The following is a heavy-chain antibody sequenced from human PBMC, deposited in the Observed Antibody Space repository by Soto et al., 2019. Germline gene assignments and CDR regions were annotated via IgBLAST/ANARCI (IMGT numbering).Heavy chain of an antibody. Sequence: QVQLQESGPGLVKPSQTLSLTCTVPGGSISSDCYYWSWIRQPPGKGLEWIGHIYYSGSTKYNPSLKSRVTISVDPSKNRFSLELRSVAAAHTAVSYCAAACCHVSGSSPFDYWGQGTLVTVAS. CDR2: IYYSGST. J-gene: IGHJ4*02. V-gene: IGHV4-31*03. CDR1: GGSISSDCYY. D-gene: IGHD3-10*01. CDR3: AAACCHVSGSSPFDY.